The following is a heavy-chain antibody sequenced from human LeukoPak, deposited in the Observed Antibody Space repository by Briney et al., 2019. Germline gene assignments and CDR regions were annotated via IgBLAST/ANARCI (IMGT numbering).Heavy chain of an antibody. Sequence: GGSLRLSCAASGFTFSSYAMSWVRQAPGKGLEWVSAISGSGGSTYYTDSVKGRFTISRDNSKNTLYLQMNSLRPEDTAVYYCARGGYSSGWFHGFDIWGQGTMVTVSS. CDR2: ISGSGGST. J-gene: IGHJ3*02. CDR1: GFTFSSYA. D-gene: IGHD6-19*01. CDR3: ARGGYSSGWFHGFDI. V-gene: IGHV3-23*01.